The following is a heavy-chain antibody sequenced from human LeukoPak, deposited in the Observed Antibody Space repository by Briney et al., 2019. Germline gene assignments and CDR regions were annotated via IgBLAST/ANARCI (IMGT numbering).Heavy chain of an antibody. V-gene: IGHV3-23*01. CDR2: ISGSGGST. Sequence: GGSLRLSCAASGFTFSSYGMSWVRQAPGKGLEWVSAISGSGGSTYYADSVKGRFTISRDNSKNTLYLQMNSLRAEDTAVYYCALNYDILTGYPNKFDYWGQGTLVTVSS. D-gene: IGHD3-9*01. CDR1: GFTFSSYG. J-gene: IGHJ4*02. CDR3: ALNYDILTGYPNKFDY.